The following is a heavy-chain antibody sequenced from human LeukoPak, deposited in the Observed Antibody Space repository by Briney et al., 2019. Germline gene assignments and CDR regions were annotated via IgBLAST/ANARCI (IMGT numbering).Heavy chain of an antibody. Sequence: GGSLRLSCAASGFTFSSYWMSWIRQAPGKGLEWVANIKQDGSEENFVDSVKGRFTISRDNAKKSLYLQMNSLRAEDTAVYYCARGSSAGASLRHDYWGQGTLVTVSS. D-gene: IGHD1-26*01. V-gene: IGHV3-7*01. CDR1: GFTFSSYW. J-gene: IGHJ4*02. CDR3: ARGSSAGASLRHDY. CDR2: IKQDGSEE.